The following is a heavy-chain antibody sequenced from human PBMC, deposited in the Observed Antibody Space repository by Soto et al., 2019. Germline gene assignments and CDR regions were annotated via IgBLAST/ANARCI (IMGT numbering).Heavy chain of an antibody. Sequence: ASVKLSCMASGYTFTTYGISWVRQAPGQGLEWMGWISAYNGDTNYAQKLQGRVTMTTDTSTSTAYMDLRSLRSDDTAVYYCARGATTSFLSTFDYWGQGTLVTVSS. V-gene: IGHV1-18*01. CDR3: ARGATTSFLSTFDY. D-gene: IGHD4-17*01. CDR2: ISAYNGDT. CDR1: GYTFTTYG. J-gene: IGHJ4*02.